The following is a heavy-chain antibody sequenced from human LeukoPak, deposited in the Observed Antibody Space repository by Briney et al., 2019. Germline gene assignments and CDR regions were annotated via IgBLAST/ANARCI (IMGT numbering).Heavy chain of an antibody. CDR3: TRRGGGYEFDY. Sequence: GGSLRLSCAASGFAFSTYAMHWVRQAPGKGPEWVAVISFDGSTKYYADSVKGRFTISRDNSKNTLYLQMNGLRTEDTAMYYCTRRGGGYEFDYWGQGTLVTVSS. CDR2: ISFDGSTK. V-gene: IGHV3-30-3*01. CDR1: GFAFSTYA. D-gene: IGHD5-12*01. J-gene: IGHJ4*02.